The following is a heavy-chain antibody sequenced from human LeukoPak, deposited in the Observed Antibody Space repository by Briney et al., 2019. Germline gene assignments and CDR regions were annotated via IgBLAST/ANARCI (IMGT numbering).Heavy chain of an antibody. CDR3: ARGQWFRAF. D-gene: IGHD3-10*01. J-gene: IGHJ4*02. Sequence: TSETLSLTCAVYGGSFSGYYWTWIRQPPGKGLEWIGEILYSGSATYNPSLKSRVTISVDTSKNQFSLKMNSVTAADTAVYYCARGQWFRAFWSRGTPVTVSS. CDR1: GGSFSGYY. V-gene: IGHV4-34*01. CDR2: ILYSGSA.